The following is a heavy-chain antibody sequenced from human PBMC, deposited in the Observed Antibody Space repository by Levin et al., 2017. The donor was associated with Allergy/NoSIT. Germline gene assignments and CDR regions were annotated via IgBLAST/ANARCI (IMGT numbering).Heavy chain of an antibody. J-gene: IGHJ5*02. CDR1: GGSISSSSYY. D-gene: IGHD2-2*01. CDR2: IYYSGST. CDR3: ARDELLSWFDA. Sequence: SQTLSLTCTVSGGSISSSSYYWGWIRQPPGKGLEWIGSIYYSGSTYYNPSLKSRVTISVDTSKNQSSLKLSSVTAADTAVYYCARDELLSWFDAWGQGTLVTVSS. V-gene: IGHV4-39*02.